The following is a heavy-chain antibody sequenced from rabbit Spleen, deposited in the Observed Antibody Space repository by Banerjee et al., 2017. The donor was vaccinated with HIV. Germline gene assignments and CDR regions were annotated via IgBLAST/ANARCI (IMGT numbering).Heavy chain of an antibody. CDR1: GFSFSSYN. D-gene: IGHD4-2*01. V-gene: IGHV1S45*01. CDR3: ARDYGGLSDALNL. CDR2: IATSSGST. J-gene: IGHJ4*01. Sequence: QEQLVESGGGLVQPEGSLTLTCTASGFSFSSYNMGWVRQAPGKGLEWIGYIATSSGSTWYASWAKGRFTISKTSSTTVTLQLNSLTAADTATYFCARDYGGLSDALNLWGQGTLVTVS.